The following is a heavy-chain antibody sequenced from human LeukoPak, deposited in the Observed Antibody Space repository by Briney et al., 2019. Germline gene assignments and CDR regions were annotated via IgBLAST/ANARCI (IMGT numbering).Heavy chain of an antibody. D-gene: IGHD3-3*01. CDR1: GYTFTSYD. J-gene: IGHJ4*02. V-gene: IGHV1-18*01. CDR2: ISAYNGNT. Sequence: GASVKVSCKASGYTFTSYDINWVRQAPGQGLEWMGWISAYNGNTNYAQRLQGRVTMTTDTSTSTAYMELRSLRSDDTAVYYCARDGLRFLEWLPPVDYWGQGTLVTVSS. CDR3: ARDGLRFLEWLPPVDY.